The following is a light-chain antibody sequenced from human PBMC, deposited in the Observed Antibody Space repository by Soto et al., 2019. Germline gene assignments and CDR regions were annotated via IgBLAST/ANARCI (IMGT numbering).Light chain of an antibody. CDR1: QSISSW. CDR3: QQYNSYWT. CDR2: KES. V-gene: IGKV1-5*03. J-gene: IGKJ1*01. Sequence: DIQMTQSPSTLSASVGDIVTITCRASQSISSWLACYQQKPGKAPKLLIYKESSLESVVPSRFSGSGSATEFTLTITSLQPDDFATYYCQQYNSYWTFGQGTKVEIK.